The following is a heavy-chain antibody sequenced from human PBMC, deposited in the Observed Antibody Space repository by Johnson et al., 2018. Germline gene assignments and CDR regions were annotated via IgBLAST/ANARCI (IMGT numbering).Heavy chain of an antibody. Sequence: VQLVESGAEVKKPGESLKISCKASGYDFTTYWIGWVRQMPGKGLEWMGIIYPADSETRYSPSFQGQVTISADRSIHPAYLQWSSLKASATAMYFCTSRARVGVPARPPDYWGQGTLVTVSS. CDR2: IYPADSET. V-gene: IGHV5-51*01. J-gene: IGHJ4*02. CDR1: GYDFTTYW. CDR3: TSRARVGVPARPPDY. D-gene: IGHD2-21*02.